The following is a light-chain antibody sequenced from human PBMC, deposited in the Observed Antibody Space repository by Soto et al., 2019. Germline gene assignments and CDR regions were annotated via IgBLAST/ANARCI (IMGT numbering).Light chain of an antibody. V-gene: IGLV2-14*01. CDR3: SSYTTSDTLWV. CDR1: SSDVGAYNY. J-gene: IGLJ1*01. Sequence: SVLTQPASVSGSPGQSVTISCTGTSSDVGAYNYVSWYQLHPGKAPKLLISEVSNRPSGVSSRFSGSKSGNTASLTISGLQAEDEADYYCSSYTTSDTLWVFGTGTKVTV. CDR2: EVS.